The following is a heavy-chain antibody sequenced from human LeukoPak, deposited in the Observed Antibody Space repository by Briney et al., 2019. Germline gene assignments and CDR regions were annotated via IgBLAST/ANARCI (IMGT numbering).Heavy chain of an antibody. V-gene: IGHV3-33*06. CDR1: GFTFSSYG. CDR3: AKGKSPYYYYYYMDV. Sequence: SGGSLRLSCAASGFTFSSYGMHWVRQAPGKGLEWVAVIWYDGSNKYYADSVKGRFTISRDNSKNTLYLQMNSLRAEDTAAYYCAKGKSPYYYYYYMDVWGKGTTVTVSS. CDR2: IWYDGSNK. J-gene: IGHJ6*03.